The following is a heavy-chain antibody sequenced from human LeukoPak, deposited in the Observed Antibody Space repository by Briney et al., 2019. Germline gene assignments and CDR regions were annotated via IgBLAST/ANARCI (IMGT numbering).Heavy chain of an antibody. D-gene: IGHD3-3*02. J-gene: IGHJ4*01. Sequence: PGGSLRLSCAASGFTFSTYDMNWVRQAPGKGLEWASYISGTGNTIYYADSVKGRFTVSRDNAKNSLYLQMNSLRAEDTANYCAKALRHFGETFDYWGQGTVVTVSS. CDR1: GFTFSTYD. CDR3: AKALRHFGETFDY. CDR2: ISGTGNTI. V-gene: IGHV3-48*03.